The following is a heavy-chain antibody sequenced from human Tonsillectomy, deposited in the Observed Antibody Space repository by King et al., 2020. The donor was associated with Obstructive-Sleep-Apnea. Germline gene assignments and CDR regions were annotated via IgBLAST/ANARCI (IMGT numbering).Heavy chain of an antibody. J-gene: IGHJ6*02. CDR2: TSYDGSNK. D-gene: IGHD6-13*01. V-gene: IGHV3-30*04. CDR1: GFTFSSYA. CDR3: ARDGWEAGGLYYYYGMDV. Sequence: VQLVESGGGVVQPGRSLRLSCAASGFTFSSYAMHWVRQAPGKGLEWVAVTSYDGSNKQYADSVKGRLTISRDNSKNTLYLQMNSLRAEDTAVYYCARDGWEAGGLYYYYGMDVWGQGTTVTVSS.